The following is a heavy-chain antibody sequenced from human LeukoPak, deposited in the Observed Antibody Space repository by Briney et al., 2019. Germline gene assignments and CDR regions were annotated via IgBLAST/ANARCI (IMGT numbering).Heavy chain of an antibody. J-gene: IGHJ4*02. CDR3: ARDRCSGGNCYWRVFDN. CDR2: ISGDGGMT. D-gene: IGHD2-15*01. Sequence: GGSLRLSCAASGFTFSSYTMYWVRQAPGKGLEYVSTISGDGGMTSYTNSVQGRFTISRDNSKNTLYLQLGCLRAEDMAVYYCARDRCSGGNCYWRVFDNWGQGTLVTVSS. V-gene: IGHV3-64*01. CDR1: GFTFSSYT.